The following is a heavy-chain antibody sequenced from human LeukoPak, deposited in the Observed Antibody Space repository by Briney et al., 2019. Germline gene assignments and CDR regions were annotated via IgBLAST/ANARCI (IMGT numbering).Heavy chain of an antibody. V-gene: IGHV1-69*13. Sequence: SVKVSCKASGGTFSSYAISWVRQAPGQGLEWMGGIIPIFGTANYAQKFQGRVTTTADESTSTAYMELSSLRSEDTAVYYCARVEYDILTGYYTRYYGMDVWGQGTTVTVSS. D-gene: IGHD3-9*01. CDR1: GGTFSSYA. J-gene: IGHJ6*02. CDR2: IIPIFGTA. CDR3: ARVEYDILTGYYTRYYGMDV.